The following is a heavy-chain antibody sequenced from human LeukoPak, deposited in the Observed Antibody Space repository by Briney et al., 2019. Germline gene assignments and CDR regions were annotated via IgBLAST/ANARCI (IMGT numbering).Heavy chain of an antibody. J-gene: IGHJ4*02. D-gene: IGHD6-13*01. V-gene: IGHV1-69*13. CDR2: IIPIFGTT. CDR1: GGTFSSYP. CDR3: ATEWGIAAAGTFDY. Sequence: SVKVSCKASGGTFSSYPISWVRQAPGQGLEWMGGIIPIFGTTNYAPKFQGRVTFTADESTSTVYMELSSLRSEDTAVYYCATEWGIAAAGTFDYWGQGTLVTVSS.